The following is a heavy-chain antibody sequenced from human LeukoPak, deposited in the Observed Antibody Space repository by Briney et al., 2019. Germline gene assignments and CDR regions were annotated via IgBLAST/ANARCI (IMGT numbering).Heavy chain of an antibody. J-gene: IGHJ6*02. CDR3: AKDTYYYGSGSYPPNYYYYGMDV. D-gene: IGHD3-10*01. CDR2: ISWNSGSI. Sequence: TGGSLRLSCAASGFTFDDYAMHWVRQAPGKGLVWVSGISWNSGSIGYADSVKGRFTISRDNAKNSLYLQMNSLRAEDTALYYCAKDTYYYGSGSYPPNYYYYGMDVWGQGTTVTVSS. CDR1: GFTFDDYA. V-gene: IGHV3-9*01.